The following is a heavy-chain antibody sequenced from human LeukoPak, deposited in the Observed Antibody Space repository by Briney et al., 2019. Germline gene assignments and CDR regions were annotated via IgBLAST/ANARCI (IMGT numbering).Heavy chain of an antibody. CDR2: IYTSGST. V-gene: IGHV4-4*07. CDR3: ARDPPGGYYYYMDV. D-gene: IGHD1-14*01. CDR1: GGSISSYY. Sequence: SETLSLACTVSGGSISSYYWSWIRQPAGKGLEWIGRIYTSGSTNYNPSLKSRVTMSVDTSKNQFSLKLSSVTAADTAVYYCARDPPGGYYYYMDVWGKGTTVTVSS. J-gene: IGHJ6*03.